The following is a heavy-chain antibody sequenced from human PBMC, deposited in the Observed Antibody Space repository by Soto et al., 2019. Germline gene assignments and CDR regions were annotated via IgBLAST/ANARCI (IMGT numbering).Heavy chain of an antibody. CDR2: ISSGGSA. D-gene: IGHD2-8*01. Sequence: SETLSLTCNVSGGSINSYYWSWIRQPAGKGLEWIGRISSGGSAIYNPSLKRRVTISVDTSKNQFSLRLTSVTAADTAVYFCARDAYPNWFDFWGQGTLVTVSS. J-gene: IGHJ5*01. V-gene: IGHV4-4*07. CDR1: GGSINSYY. CDR3: ARDAYPNWFDF.